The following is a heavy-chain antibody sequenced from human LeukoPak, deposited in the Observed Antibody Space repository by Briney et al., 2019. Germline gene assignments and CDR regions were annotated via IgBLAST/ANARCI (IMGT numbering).Heavy chain of an antibody. CDR1: GFTFSSYA. V-gene: IGHV3-23*01. J-gene: IGHJ4*02. CDR3: AKGPHYYDSSGCLFY. CDR2: ISGSGGST. Sequence: GGSLRLSCAASGFTFSSYAMSWVRQAPGKGLEWVSAISGSGGSTYYADSVKGRFTISRDNSKNTLYLQMNSLRAEDTAVYYCAKGPHYYDSSGCLFYWGQGTLVTVSS. D-gene: IGHD3-22*01.